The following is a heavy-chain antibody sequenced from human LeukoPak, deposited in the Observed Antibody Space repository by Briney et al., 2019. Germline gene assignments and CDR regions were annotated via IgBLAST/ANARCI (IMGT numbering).Heavy chain of an antibody. J-gene: IGHJ6*02. CDR3: TRDQSTISTATYALDV. CDR1: GFTFSSYA. CDR2: ISGSGGNT. V-gene: IGHV3-23*01. Sequence: GGSLRLSCAASGFTFSSYAMSCVRQAPGKGLEWVSAISGSGGNTYYADSVKGRFTISRDNSKNTLYLQMNSLKAEDTAVYYCTRDQSTISTATYALDVWGQGTAVIVAS. D-gene: IGHD2-15*01.